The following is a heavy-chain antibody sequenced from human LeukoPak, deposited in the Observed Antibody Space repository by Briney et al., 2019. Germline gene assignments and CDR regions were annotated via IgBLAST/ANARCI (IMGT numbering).Heavy chain of an antibody. CDR3: ARAGNSGYDSRGPFDY. J-gene: IGHJ4*02. CDR1: GYTFTSYG. V-gene: IGHV1-18*01. D-gene: IGHD5-12*01. CDR2: ISAYNGNT. Sequence: GASVKVSCKASGYTFTSYGISWVRQAPGQGLEWMGWISAYNGNTNYAQKLQGRVTMTTDTSTSTAYMELRSLRSDDTAVYYCARAGNSGYDSRGPFDYWGQGSLVTVSS.